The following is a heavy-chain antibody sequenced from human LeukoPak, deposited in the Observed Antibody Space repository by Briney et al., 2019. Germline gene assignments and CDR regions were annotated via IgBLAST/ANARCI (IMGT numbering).Heavy chain of an antibody. V-gene: IGHV3-9*01. J-gene: IGHJ3*02. CDR3: AKDLQWELLNEDPTDAFDT. CDR2: ISWNSGSI. CDR1: GFTFDDYA. Sequence: GGSLRLSCAASGFTFDDYAMHWVRQAPGKGLEWVSGISWNSGSIGYADSVKGRFTISRDNAKNSLYLQMNSLRAEDTALYYRAKDLQWELLNEDPTDAFDTWGQGTMVTVSS. D-gene: IGHD1-26*01.